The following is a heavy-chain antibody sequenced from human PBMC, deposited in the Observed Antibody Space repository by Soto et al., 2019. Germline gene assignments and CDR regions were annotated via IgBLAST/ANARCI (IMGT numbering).Heavy chain of an antibody. Sequence: EVQLLESGGGLVQPGGSLRLSCAASGFTLSSYGINWVRQAPGKGLEWVSGISGSGDSTHYADSVKGRFTISRDNSKNTLYLQMNSLRAEDTAVYYCAKQAPYSNSWYEIDHWGQGTLVTVSS. CDR3: AKQAPYSNSWYEIDH. V-gene: IGHV3-23*01. J-gene: IGHJ4*02. CDR2: ISGSGDST. D-gene: IGHD6-13*01. CDR1: GFTLSSYG.